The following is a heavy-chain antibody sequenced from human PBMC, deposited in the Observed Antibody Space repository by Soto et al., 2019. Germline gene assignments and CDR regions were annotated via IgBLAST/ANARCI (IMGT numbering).Heavy chain of an antibody. CDR2: IYYGGTT. D-gene: IGHD2-15*01. CDR1: GASISTTNYY. J-gene: IGHJ4*02. Sequence: SETLSLTCTVSGASISTTNYYWGWVRQPPGKGLDWIGNIYYGGTTYYNPSLKSRVTISVDTSKNHFSLKVNSVTAADTAVYYSPQPVVPATRHTEFDFWGPGTLVTVSS. CDR3: PQPVVPATRHTEFDF. V-gene: IGHV4-39*02.